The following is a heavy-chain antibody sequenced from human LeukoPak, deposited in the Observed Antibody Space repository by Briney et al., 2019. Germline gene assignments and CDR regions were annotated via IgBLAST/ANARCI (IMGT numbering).Heavy chain of an antibody. CDR3: ARDRAANQDWVEFDP. D-gene: IGHD3/OR15-3a*01. J-gene: IGHJ5*02. Sequence: GGSLRLSCAVSGFRVRDYYMSWVRQAPGKGLEWVGLIRDSGEAFYADFARGRFAISRDESENTLYLQMNSLRVEDTAVYFCARDRAANQDWVEFDPWGQGTPVIVSS. CDR1: GFRVRDYY. CDR2: IRDSGEA. V-gene: IGHV3-66*03.